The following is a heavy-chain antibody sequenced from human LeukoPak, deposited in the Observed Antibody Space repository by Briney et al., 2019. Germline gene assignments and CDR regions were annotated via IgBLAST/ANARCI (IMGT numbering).Heavy chain of an antibody. Sequence: GGSLRLSCAASGFTFDDYGMSWVRQAPGKGLEWVSGINWNGGSTGYADSVKGRFTISRDNAKNSLYLQMNSLRAEDTALYHCARGNYYGSGSYPGNDYWGQGTLVTVSS. D-gene: IGHD3-10*01. J-gene: IGHJ4*02. V-gene: IGHV3-20*01. CDR3: ARGNYYGSGSYPGNDY. CDR1: GFTFDDYG. CDR2: INWNGGST.